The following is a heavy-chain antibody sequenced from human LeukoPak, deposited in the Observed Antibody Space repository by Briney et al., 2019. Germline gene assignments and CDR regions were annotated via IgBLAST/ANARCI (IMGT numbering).Heavy chain of an antibody. Sequence: GGSLRLSCAASAFSLNAYNMNWVRQAPGKGLEWVSSISYTGTYIYYADSVKGRFTISRDNAQNSLYLQMNSLRAEDTAVYYCAKDIVVVPAGSGLDYWGQGTLVTVSS. D-gene: IGHD2-2*01. V-gene: IGHV3-21*01. CDR2: ISYTGTYI. CDR1: AFSLNAYN. J-gene: IGHJ4*02. CDR3: AKDIVVVPAGSGLDY.